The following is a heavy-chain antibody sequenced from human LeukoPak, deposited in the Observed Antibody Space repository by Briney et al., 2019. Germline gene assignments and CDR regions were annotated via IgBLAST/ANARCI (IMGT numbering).Heavy chain of an antibody. D-gene: IGHD6-13*01. V-gene: IGHV3-23*01. CDR1: GFTFSSYA. CDR3: AKDLLTYNSSRCHNF. Sequence: GGSLRLSCAVSGFTFSSYAMSWVRQAPGKGLEWVSAISGSGGSTYYADSVKGRFTISRDNSKNTLYLQINSLRAEDTAVYYCAKDLLTYNSSRCHNFWGQGTRVTVSS. CDR2: ISGSGGST. J-gene: IGHJ4*02.